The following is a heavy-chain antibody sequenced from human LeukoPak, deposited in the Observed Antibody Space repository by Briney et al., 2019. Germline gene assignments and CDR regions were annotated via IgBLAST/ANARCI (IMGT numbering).Heavy chain of an antibody. Sequence: PSETLSLTCAVYGGSFSGYYWSWIRQPPGRGLEWIGEINHRGSTNYNPSLKSRVTISVDTSKNQFSLKLSSVTAADTAVYYCARAGVSYYYSFDYWGQGTLVTVSS. CDR3: ARAGVSYYYSFDY. CDR2: INHRGST. D-gene: IGHD3-10*01. J-gene: IGHJ4*02. CDR1: GGSFSGYY. V-gene: IGHV4-34*01.